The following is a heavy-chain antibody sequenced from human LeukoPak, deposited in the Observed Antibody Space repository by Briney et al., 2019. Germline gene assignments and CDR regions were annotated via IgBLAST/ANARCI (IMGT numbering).Heavy chain of an antibody. D-gene: IGHD2-8*02. CDR1: GFTVSSNY. V-gene: IGHV3-53*01. CDR3: ATYRQVLLPFES. CDR2: IYDGGFT. Sequence: PGGSLRLSCAASGFTVSSNYMAWVRQAPGKGLEWVSVIYDGGFTDYADSVKGRFTISRDNSKSTLSLQMNSLRAEDTAIYYCATYRQVLLPFESWGQGTLVTVSS. J-gene: IGHJ4*02.